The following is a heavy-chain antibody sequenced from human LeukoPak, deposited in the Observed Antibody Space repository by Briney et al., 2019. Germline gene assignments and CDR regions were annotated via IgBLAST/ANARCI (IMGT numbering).Heavy chain of an antibody. D-gene: IGHD1-26*01. Sequence: SQTLSLTCTVSGGSISSGSYYWSWMRQSAGKGLEWIGRIYTSGGTSYNPSLRSRVTISLDTSKNHFSLKLSSVTAADTAVYYCATTHSSYYSSFDYWGQGTLVTVSS. V-gene: IGHV4-61*02. CDR3: ATTHSSYYSSFDY. CDR1: GGSISSGSYY. J-gene: IGHJ4*02. CDR2: IYTSGGT.